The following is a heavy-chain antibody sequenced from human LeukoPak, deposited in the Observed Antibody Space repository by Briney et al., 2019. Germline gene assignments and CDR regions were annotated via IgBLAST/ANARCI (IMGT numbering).Heavy chain of an antibody. Sequence: ASVKVSCKASGYTFTSYYMHWVRQAPGQGLEWMGIINPSGGSTSYAQKFQGRVTMTRDTSTSTVYMELSSLRSEDTAVYYCARVVWQLRAFDIWAKGQWSPSLQ. CDR2: INPSGGST. CDR3: ARVVWQLRAFDI. J-gene: IGHJ3*02. CDR1: GYTFTSYY. V-gene: IGHV1-46*01. D-gene: IGHD6-13*01.